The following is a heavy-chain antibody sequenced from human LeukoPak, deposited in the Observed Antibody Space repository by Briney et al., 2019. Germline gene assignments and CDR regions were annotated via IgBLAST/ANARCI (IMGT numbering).Heavy chain of an antibody. Sequence: SETLSLTCAVYGGSFSGYYWSWIRQPPGKGLEWIGEINHSGSTNYNPSLKSRVTISVDTSKNQFSLKLSSVTAADTAVYYCARDGCSSTSCYERPWGQGTLVTVSS. D-gene: IGHD2-2*01. CDR2: INHSGST. CDR3: ARDGCSSTSCYERP. CDR1: GGSFSGYY. V-gene: IGHV4-34*01. J-gene: IGHJ5*02.